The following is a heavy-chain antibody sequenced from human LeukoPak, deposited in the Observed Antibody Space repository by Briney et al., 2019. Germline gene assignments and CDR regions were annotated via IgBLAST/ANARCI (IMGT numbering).Heavy chain of an antibody. CDR2: ISASGGST. D-gene: IGHD4-17*01. V-gene: IGHV3-23*01. CDR1: GFTFSSYA. J-gene: IGHJ6*02. Sequence: GGSLRLSCAASGFTFSSYAMNWVRQAPGKGLEWVSIISASGGSTYYADSVRGRFTISRDNSKNTLYLQMNSLRAEDTAVYYCARDFRGDYGDYGMDVWGQGTTVTVSS. CDR3: ARDFRGDYGDYGMDV.